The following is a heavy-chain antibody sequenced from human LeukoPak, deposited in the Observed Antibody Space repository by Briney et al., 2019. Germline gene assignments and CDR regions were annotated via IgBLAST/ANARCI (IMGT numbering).Heavy chain of an antibody. Sequence: GASVKVPCKTSGYTFSDYFMHWMRQAPGQGLEWMGIINPSGGSTSYAQKFQGRVTMTRDMSTSTVYMELSSLRSEDTAVYYCARRGSSGWYSSRDYWGQGTLVTVSS. CDR1: GYTFSDYF. CDR3: ARRGSSGWYSSRDY. J-gene: IGHJ4*02. D-gene: IGHD6-19*01. CDR2: INPSGGST. V-gene: IGHV1-46*01.